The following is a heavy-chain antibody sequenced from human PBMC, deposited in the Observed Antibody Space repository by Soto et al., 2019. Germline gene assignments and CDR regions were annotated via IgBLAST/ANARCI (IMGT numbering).Heavy chain of an antibody. J-gene: IGHJ6*02. CDR1: GYTFTSYA. Sequence: GASVKVSCKASGYTFTSYAMHWVRQAPGQRLEWMGWVNAGNGNTKYSQKFQGRVTITRDTSASTAYMELSSLRSEDTAVYYCARELEVDSGYDPPRLGMDVWGQGTTVTVSS. CDR2: VNAGNGNT. V-gene: IGHV1-3*01. D-gene: IGHD5-12*01. CDR3: ARELEVDSGYDPPRLGMDV.